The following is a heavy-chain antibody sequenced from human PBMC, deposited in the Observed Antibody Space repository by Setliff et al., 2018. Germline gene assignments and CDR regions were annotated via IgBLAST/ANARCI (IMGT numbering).Heavy chain of an antibody. CDR3: ARAGLAAAGRKGVFDH. Sequence: ASVKVSCKASGGTFRSDGFNWVRQAPGQGLGWMGIVNPGGLTSSSTQKFEGRVTMTRDTSTSTVYMELNSLTSDDTAVYYCARAGLAAAGRKGVFDHWGQGTLVTV. V-gene: IGHV1-46*01. D-gene: IGHD6-25*01. CDR2: VNPGGLTS. CDR1: GGTFRSDG. J-gene: IGHJ4*02.